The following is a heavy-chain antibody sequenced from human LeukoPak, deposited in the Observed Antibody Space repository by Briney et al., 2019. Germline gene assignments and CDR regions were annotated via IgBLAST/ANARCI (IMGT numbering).Heavy chain of an antibody. D-gene: IGHD5-24*01. CDR3: ARDGLGMATITSFDY. CDR2: ISGSGGST. J-gene: IGHJ4*02. CDR1: GFTFSSYA. V-gene: IGHV3-23*01. Sequence: GGSLRLSCAASGFTFSSYAMSWVRQAPGKGLEWVSAISGSGGSTYYADSVKGRFTISRDNAKNSLYLQMNSLRAEDTAVYYCARDGLGMATITSFDYWGQGTLVTVSS.